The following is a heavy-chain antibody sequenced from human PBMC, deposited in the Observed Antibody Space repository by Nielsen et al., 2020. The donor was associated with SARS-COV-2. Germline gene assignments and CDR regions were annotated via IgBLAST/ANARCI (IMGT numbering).Heavy chain of an antibody. D-gene: IGHD4-17*01. CDR3: ARAGYGDYGVSY. J-gene: IGHJ4*02. Sequence: GESLKISCAASGFTFSSYAMSWVRQAPGKGLEWVSAISGSGGSTYYADSVKGRFTISRDNSKNTLYLQMNSLRAEDTAVYYCARAGYGDYGVSYWGQGTLVTVSS. CDR2: ISGSGGST. CDR1: GFTFSSYA. V-gene: IGHV3-23*01.